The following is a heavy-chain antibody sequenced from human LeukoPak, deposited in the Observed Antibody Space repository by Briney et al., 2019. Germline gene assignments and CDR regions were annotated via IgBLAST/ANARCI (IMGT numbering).Heavy chain of an antibody. Sequence: ASVKVSCKASGYTFTSYDINWVRQATGQGLEWMGWMNPNSGNTGYAQKFQGRVTMTRNTSISTAYVELSSLRSEDTAVYYCARGYIVATILDGNFDYWGQGTLVTVSS. CDR3: ARGYIVATILDGNFDY. CDR2: MNPNSGNT. J-gene: IGHJ4*02. D-gene: IGHD5-12*01. V-gene: IGHV1-8*01. CDR1: GYTFTSYD.